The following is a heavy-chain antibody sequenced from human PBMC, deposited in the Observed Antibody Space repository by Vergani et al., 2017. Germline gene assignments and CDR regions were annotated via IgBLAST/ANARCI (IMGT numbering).Heavy chain of an antibody. D-gene: IGHD2-2*01. CDR1: GYTFTSYA. Sequence: QVQLVQSGAEVKKPGASVKVSCKASGYTFTSYAMHWVRQAPGQRLEWMGWINTGNGNTKYSQKFQGRVTMTTDTSTSTAYMELRSLRSDDTAVYYCARVSPPIGPRWGRDDCSSTSCQYYYYMDVWGKGTTVTVSS. V-gene: IGHV1-3*04. CDR2: INTGNGNT. CDR3: ARVSPPIGPRWGRDDCSSTSCQYYYYMDV. J-gene: IGHJ6*03.